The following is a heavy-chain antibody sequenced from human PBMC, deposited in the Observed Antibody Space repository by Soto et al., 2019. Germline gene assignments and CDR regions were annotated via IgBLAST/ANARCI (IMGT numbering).Heavy chain of an antibody. CDR3: SRADTAVLPFGVDH. CDR2: ISWNSGSI. V-gene: IGHV3-9*01. D-gene: IGHD5-18*01. CDR1: GFTFDDYS. J-gene: IGHJ4*02. Sequence: PGGSLRISCSASGFTFDDYSMHWVRQAPGKGLEWVSGISWNSGSIGYADSVKGRFTISRDNAKNSLYLQMNSLRAEDTAVYYWSRADTAVLPFGVDHWGKG.